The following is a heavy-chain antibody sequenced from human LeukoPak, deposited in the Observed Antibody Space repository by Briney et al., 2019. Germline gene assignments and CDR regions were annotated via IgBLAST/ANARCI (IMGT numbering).Heavy chain of an antibody. CDR3: ARDLRTVTVFDY. CDR1: GFTFSSYS. V-gene: IGHV3-21*01. CDR2: ISSSSSYI. D-gene: IGHD3/OR15-3a*01. Sequence: GGSLRLSCAASGFTFSSYSMNWVRQAPGKGLEWVLSISSSSSYIYYADSVKGRFTISRDNAKNSLYLQMNSLRAEDTAVYYCARDLRTVTVFDYWGQGTLVTVSS. J-gene: IGHJ4*02.